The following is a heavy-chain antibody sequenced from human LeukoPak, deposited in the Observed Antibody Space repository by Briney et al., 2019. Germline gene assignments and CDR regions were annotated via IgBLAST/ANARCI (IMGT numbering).Heavy chain of an antibody. CDR3: ARAAGIWFDP. CDR2: FYYNGST. CDR1: GGSVSNGSDY. V-gene: IGHV4-61*01. J-gene: IGHJ5*02. D-gene: IGHD6-13*01. Sequence: PSETLSLTCTVSGGSVSNGSDYWRWIRQPPGKGLEWIGYFYYNGSTNYNPSLKNRVTISVDTSKNQFSLKLSSVTAADTAVYYCARAAGIWFDPWGQGTLVTVSS.